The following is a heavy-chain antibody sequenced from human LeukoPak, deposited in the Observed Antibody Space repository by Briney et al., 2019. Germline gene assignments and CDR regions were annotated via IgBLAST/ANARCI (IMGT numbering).Heavy chain of an antibody. J-gene: IGHJ4*02. Sequence: GRSLRLSCAASGFTFSSYTMHWVRQAPGKGLEWVAVISYDGSNYYYTDSVKGRFTISRDNSKNTLYLQMNSLRAEDTAVYYCARDRGYFFGYWGQGTLVTVSS. CDR2: ISYDGSNY. V-gene: IGHV3-30-3*01. D-gene: IGHD3-22*01. CDR1: GFTFSSYT. CDR3: ARDRGYFFGY.